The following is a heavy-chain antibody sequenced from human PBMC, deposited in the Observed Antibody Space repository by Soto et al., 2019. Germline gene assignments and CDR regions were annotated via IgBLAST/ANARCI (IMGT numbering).Heavy chain of an antibody. CDR1: RFTFSTYW. CDR2: INSDGTGT. J-gene: IGHJ3*02. Sequence: EVQLVESGGGLVQPGGSLRLSCAASRFTFSTYWMHWVREAPGKGLVWVSRINSDGTGTSYADSVKGRITISRDNAKNTLYLQMNSLRSVDTAVYYCAGDSSGYSYDAFDIWGKGTMVTVSS. D-gene: IGHD3-22*01. CDR3: AGDSSGYSYDAFDI. V-gene: IGHV3-74*01.